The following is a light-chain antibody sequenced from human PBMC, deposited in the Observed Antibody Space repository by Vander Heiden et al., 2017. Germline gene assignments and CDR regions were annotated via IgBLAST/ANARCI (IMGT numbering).Light chain of an antibody. CDR3: QELYTSPL. CDR2: RNT. J-gene: IGLJ2*01. V-gene: IGLV3-9*01. Sequence: SADLPQPLSVSVALGQAASLTCGGSLIAMKNVYWFQQRAGQAPALVIYRNTFRPAGIPERSAGSKAGNTATRTIGRAQADDDADYFFQELYTSPLFGGGTKLTVL. CDR1: LIAMKN.